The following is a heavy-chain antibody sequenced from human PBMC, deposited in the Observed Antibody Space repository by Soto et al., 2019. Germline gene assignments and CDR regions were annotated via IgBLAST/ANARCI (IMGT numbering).Heavy chain of an antibody. J-gene: IGHJ4*02. CDR1: GGTFSSYA. Sequence: QVQLVQSGAEVKKPGSSVKVSCKASGGTFSSYAISWVQQAPGQGLEWKGGIIPIFGTANYAQKFQGRVTITAGKSTSTAYMELSSLRSEDTAVYYCARDRDLVVPAYYFDYWGQGTLVTVSS. V-gene: IGHV1-69*06. D-gene: IGHD2-2*01. CDR2: IIPIFGTA. CDR3: ARDRDLVVPAYYFDY.